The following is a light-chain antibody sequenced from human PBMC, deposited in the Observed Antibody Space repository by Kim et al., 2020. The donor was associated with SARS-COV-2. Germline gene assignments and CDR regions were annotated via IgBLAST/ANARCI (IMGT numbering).Light chain of an antibody. V-gene: IGKV1D-13*01. CDR2: DAS. J-gene: IGKJ4*01. CDR1: QDISSL. Sequence: ASVGDRVTITCRASQDISSLLAWYQQKPGKAPSLLIYDASSLESGVPSRFSGSGSGTDFTLTISSLQPEDFATYYCQQFYDYPLTFGGGTKVDIK. CDR3: QQFYDYPLT.